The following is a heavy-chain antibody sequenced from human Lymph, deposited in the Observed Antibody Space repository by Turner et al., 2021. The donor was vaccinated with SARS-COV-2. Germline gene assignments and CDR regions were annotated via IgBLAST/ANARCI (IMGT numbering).Heavy chain of an antibody. D-gene: IGHD6-13*01. J-gene: IGHJ6*02. CDR1: VIIVSRND. CDR3: ARDLGTYGMDV. V-gene: IGHV3-53*02. Sequence: VQLVETGGGLIKCGGSLRLSCADSVIIVSRNDMNWVRQAPGKGLEWVSVIYSGGTTYYADSVEGRFTISRDNSKNTLYLQINSLGVEDTAVYECARDLGTYGMDVWGQGTTVTVSS. CDR2: IYSGGTT.